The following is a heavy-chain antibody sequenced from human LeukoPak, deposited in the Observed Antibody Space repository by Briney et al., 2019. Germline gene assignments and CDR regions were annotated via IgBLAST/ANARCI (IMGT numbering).Heavy chain of an antibody. J-gene: IGHJ4*02. CDR2: INPSGGST. CDR3: ARGVSSYYYGSGSSDY. Sequence: ASVKVSCKASGYTFTSYYMHWVRQAPGQGLEWMGIINPSGGSTSYAQKFQGRVTMTRDTSISTAYMELSRLRSDDTAVYYCARGVSSYYYGSGSSDYWGQGTLVTVSS. V-gene: IGHV1-46*01. CDR1: GYTFTSYY. D-gene: IGHD3-10*01.